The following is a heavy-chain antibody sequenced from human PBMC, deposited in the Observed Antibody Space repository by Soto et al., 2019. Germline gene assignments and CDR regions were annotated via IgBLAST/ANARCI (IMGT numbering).Heavy chain of an antibody. CDR2: ISYDGNSE. Sequence: QVQLVESGGDVVQPGTSLRVSCGASGFTFSAYVMHWVRRAPGKGLEWVAAISYDGNSEYYAACVKGRFTVSRDNSKNTVFLQMNTLKVEDTAVYYCARGIIQDVDYWGQGTLVTVSS. CDR1: GFTFSAYV. D-gene: IGHD3-3*01. V-gene: IGHV3-30-3*01. J-gene: IGHJ4*02. CDR3: ARGIIQDVDY.